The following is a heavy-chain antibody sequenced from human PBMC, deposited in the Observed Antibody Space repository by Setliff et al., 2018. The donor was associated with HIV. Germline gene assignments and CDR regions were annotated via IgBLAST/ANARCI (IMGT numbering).Heavy chain of an antibody. D-gene: IGHD7-27*01. J-gene: IGHJ4*02. CDR2: IYYRGST. Sequence: SETLSLTCNVSGGSIRSSSYYWGWIRQPPGKGLEWIGSIYYRGSTYYNPSLKSRVTISGDTSKKQFSLKLRAVTAADSAVYYCARQGRPGDFDSWGQGTLVTVSS. CDR1: GGSIRSSSYY. V-gene: IGHV4-39*01. CDR3: ARQGRPGDFDS.